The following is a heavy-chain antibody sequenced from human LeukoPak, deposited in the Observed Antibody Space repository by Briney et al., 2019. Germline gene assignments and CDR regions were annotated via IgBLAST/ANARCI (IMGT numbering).Heavy chain of an antibody. CDR3: ARGLLMDY. J-gene: IGHJ4*02. V-gene: IGHV4-34*01. CDR1: GGSFSGYY. D-gene: IGHD2-8*01. Sequence: SETLSLTCAVYGGSFSGYYWSWIRQPPGKGLEWIGEINHSGSANYNPSLKSRVTISVDTSKNQFSLKLSSVTAADTAVYYCARGLLMDYWGQGTLVTVSS. CDR2: INHSGSA.